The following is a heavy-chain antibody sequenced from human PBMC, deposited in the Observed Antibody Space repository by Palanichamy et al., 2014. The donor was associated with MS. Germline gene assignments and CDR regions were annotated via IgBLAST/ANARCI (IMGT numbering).Heavy chain of an antibody. J-gene: IGHJ6*03. CDR2: TYYRSKWYN. V-gene: IGHV6-1*01. D-gene: IGHD6-6*01. CDR3: ARDLFLKYSATYYYYMDV. CDR1: GDSVSSNSAA. Sequence: QVQLQQSGPGLVKPSQTLSLTCAISGDSVSSNSAAWNWIRQSPSRGLEWLGRTYYRSKWYNDYAVSVKSRITINPDTSKNQFSLQLNPVTPEDTAVYYCARDLFLKYSATYYYYMDVWGKGTTVTVSS.